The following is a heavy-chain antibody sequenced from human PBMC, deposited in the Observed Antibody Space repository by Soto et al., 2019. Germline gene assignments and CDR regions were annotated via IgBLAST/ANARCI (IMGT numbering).Heavy chain of an antibody. CDR2: IYYSGST. CDR3: ARANMGYYDFWSGKLFDY. D-gene: IGHD3-3*01. Sequence: ASETLSLTCTVSGGSVSSGSYYWSWIRQPPGKGLEWIGYIYYSGSTNYNPSLKSRVTISVDTSKNQFSLKLSSVTAADTAVYYCARANMGYYDFWSGKLFDYWGQGTLVTVSS. CDR1: GGSVSSGSYY. J-gene: IGHJ4*02. V-gene: IGHV4-61*01.